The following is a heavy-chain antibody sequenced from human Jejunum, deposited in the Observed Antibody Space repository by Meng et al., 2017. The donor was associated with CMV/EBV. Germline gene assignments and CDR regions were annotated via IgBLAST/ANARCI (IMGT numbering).Heavy chain of an antibody. CDR2: INNDGGTT. Sequence: AVAFTFSDYWMHWVRQAPGKGLVWVSRINNDGGTTVYADSVKGRFTISRDNAKNTLSLQMNSLRGEDTAVYYCAREQSSSYAFDIWGQGTVVTVSS. CDR1: AFTFSDYW. CDR3: AREQSSSYAFDI. J-gene: IGHJ3*02. D-gene: IGHD6-6*01. V-gene: IGHV3-74*03.